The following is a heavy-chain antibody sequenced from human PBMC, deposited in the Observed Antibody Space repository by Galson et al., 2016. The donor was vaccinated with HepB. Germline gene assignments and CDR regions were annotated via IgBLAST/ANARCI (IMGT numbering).Heavy chain of an antibody. D-gene: IGHD3-22*01. V-gene: IGHV1-69*10. CDR3: AEGGDDRSGYYPREYYHYGMDV. CDR2: IIPIIAMA. Sequence: SVKVSCKASGGTFRNYVINWVRQAPGQGLEWMGGIIPIIAMANYAQKFQGRVTITADKSTSTVYMELSSLRSEDTAVYYCAEGGDDRSGYYPREYYHYGMDVWGQGTTGTVSS. CDR1: GGTFRNYV. J-gene: IGHJ6*02.